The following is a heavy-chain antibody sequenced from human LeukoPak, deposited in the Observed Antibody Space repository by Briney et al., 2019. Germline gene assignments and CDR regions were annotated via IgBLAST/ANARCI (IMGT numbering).Heavy chain of an antibody. D-gene: IGHD2-2*01. V-gene: IGHV1-2*02. Sequence: ASVKVSCKASGYTFTGYYMHWVRQAPGQGLEWMGWINPNSGDTIYAQKFQGRVTMTRDTSITTAYMELSRLTSDDTAMYYRAREEGFCRTTSCSAPFDYWGQGTLVTVSS. CDR3: AREEGFCRTTSCSAPFDY. J-gene: IGHJ4*02. CDR2: INPNSGDT. CDR1: GYTFTGYY.